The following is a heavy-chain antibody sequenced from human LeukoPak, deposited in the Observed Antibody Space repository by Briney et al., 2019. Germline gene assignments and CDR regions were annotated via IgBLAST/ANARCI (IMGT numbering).Heavy chain of an antibody. CDR2: IYSGGSP. Sequence: GGSLRLSCAASGFTVRSSYMSWVRQAPGKGLEWVSVIYSGGSPDYADSAKGRFTISRDNAKNSLYLQMNSLRAEDTAVYYCARNVDYWGQGTLVTVSS. J-gene: IGHJ4*02. V-gene: IGHV3-53*01. CDR3: ARNVDY. CDR1: GFTVRSSY.